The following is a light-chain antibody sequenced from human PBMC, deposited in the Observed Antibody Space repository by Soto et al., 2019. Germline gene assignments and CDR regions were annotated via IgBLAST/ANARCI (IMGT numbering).Light chain of an antibody. J-gene: IGKJ2*01. Sequence: EIVMTQSPATLSVSPGERATLSCRASQSVSSNLAWYQQKPGQAPRLLIYGASFRATGIPARFSGSGSGTEFSLTFSSLHSEDLAVYYCQQYNNWPPYTFGQGTKLEIK. CDR2: GAS. CDR3: QQYNNWPPYT. V-gene: IGKV3-15*01. CDR1: QSVSSN.